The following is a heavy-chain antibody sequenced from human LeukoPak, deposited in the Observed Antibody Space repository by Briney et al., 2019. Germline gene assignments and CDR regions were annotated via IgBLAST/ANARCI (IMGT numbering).Heavy chain of an antibody. CDR3: ARDLYYDSSGYMGGMDV. V-gene: IGHV1-2*04. Sequence: ASVKVSCKASGYTFTDYYMHWVRQAPGQGLEWMGWINPNNGGTYSTQKFQGWVTMTRDTSISTAYMELSRLTSDDTAVYYCARDLYYDSSGYMGGMDVWGQGTTVTFSS. D-gene: IGHD3-22*01. CDR1: GYTFTDYY. CDR2: INPNNGGT. J-gene: IGHJ6*02.